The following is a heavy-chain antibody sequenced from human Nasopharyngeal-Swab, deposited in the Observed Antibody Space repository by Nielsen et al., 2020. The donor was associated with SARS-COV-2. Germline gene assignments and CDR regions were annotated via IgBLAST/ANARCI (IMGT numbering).Heavy chain of an antibody. CDR1: GFTFSSYW. CDR2: INSDGSST. V-gene: IGHV3-74*01. Sequence: GESLKISCAASGFTFSSYWMHWVRQAPGKGLVWVSRINSDGSSTSYADSVKGRFTISRDNAKNTLYLQMNSLRAEDTAVYYCAKSGSGWNYFDSWGQGTLVTVSS. CDR3: AKSGSGWNYFDS. J-gene: IGHJ4*02. D-gene: IGHD6-19*01.